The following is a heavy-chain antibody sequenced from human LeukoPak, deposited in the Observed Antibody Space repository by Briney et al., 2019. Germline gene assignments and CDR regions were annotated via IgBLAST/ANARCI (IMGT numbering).Heavy chain of an antibody. CDR1: GFTFSIYA. D-gene: IGHD6-13*01. J-gene: IGHJ6*02. CDR3: AKAVAGQAYYYYGMDV. CDR2: ISGSGGST. V-gene: IGHV3-23*01. Sequence: GGSLRLSCAASGFTFSIYAMSWVRQAPGKGLEWVSAISGSGGSTYYADSVKGRFTISRDNSKNTLYLQMNSLRAEDTAVYYCAKAVAGQAYYYYGMDVWGQGTTVTVSS.